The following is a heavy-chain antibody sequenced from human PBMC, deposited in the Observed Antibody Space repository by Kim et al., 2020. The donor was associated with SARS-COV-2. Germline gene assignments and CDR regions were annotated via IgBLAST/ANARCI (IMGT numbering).Heavy chain of an antibody. CDR1: GFTFGDYA. CDR2: ISSKAYGGTT. D-gene: IGHD2-2*01. Sequence: GGSLRLSCTASGFTFGDYAMSWFRQAPGKGLEWVGFISSKAYGGTTEYAASVKSRFTISRDDSKSIAYLHMNSLKTEDTAVYYCTSGGRYCSSTGCDVGVLYFDDWGQGTLHTVSS. J-gene: IGHJ4*02. CDR3: TSGGRYCSSTGCDVGVLYFDD. V-gene: IGHV3-49*03.